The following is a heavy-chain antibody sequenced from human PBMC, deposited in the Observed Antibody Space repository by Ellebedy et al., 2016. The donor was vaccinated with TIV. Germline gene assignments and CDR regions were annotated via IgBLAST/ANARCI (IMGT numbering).Heavy chain of an antibody. CDR3: AIGSHYMRVVVFTSDAFDI. V-gene: IGHV4-59*12. J-gene: IGHJ3*02. Sequence: MPSETLSLTCAVYGGSFSSYYWNWIRQSPGKGLEWRGYMYYSGSTNYNPSLKSRVTISGDTSKNQFSLNLSSVTAADTAVYYCAIGSHYMRVVVFTSDAFDIWGQGTMVTVSS. D-gene: IGHD3-22*01. CDR2: MYYSGST. CDR1: GGSFSSYY.